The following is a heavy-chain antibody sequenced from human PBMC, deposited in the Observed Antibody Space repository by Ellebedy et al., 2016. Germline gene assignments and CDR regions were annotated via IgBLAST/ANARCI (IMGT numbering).Heavy chain of an antibody. J-gene: IGHJ4*02. Sequence: GESLKISXAASGFSFRSYSMNWVRQAPGKGLEWVSYISSSYSHIYYADSVKGRFTISRDYAKNSVNLQMNSLRDADTAVYYCARDGYSGNFDYWGQGTLVTVSS. CDR1: GFSFRSYS. CDR3: ARDGYSGNFDY. D-gene: IGHD6-13*01. CDR2: ISSSYSHI. V-gene: IGHV3-48*02.